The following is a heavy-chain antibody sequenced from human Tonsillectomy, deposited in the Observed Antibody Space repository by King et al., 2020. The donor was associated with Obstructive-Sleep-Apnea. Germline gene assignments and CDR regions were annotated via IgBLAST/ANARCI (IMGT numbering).Heavy chain of an antibody. J-gene: IGHJ4*02. D-gene: IGHD6-19*01. CDR2: IGGRGSST. CDR1: GFTFSSYA. Sequence: VQLVESGGGLAQPGGSLRLSCAASGFTFSSYALSWVRRAPGKGLEWVSSIGGRGSSTYSAAPVWGRFPISRDNSKNTLYLQMNSLRADDTAVYYCAKEGVTVAGTTPFDYWGQGTLVTVSS. V-gene: IGHV3-23*04. CDR3: AKEGVTVAGTTPFDY.